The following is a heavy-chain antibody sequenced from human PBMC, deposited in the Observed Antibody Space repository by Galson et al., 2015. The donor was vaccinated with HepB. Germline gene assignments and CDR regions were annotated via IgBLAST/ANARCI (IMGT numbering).Heavy chain of an antibody. Sequence: SLRLSCAASGFTFSSYSMNWVRQAPGKGLEWVSSISSSSSYIYYADSVKGRFTISRDNAKNSLYLQMNSLRAEDTAVYYCARTSLGVRGVIRDDFWGQGTLVTVSS. V-gene: IGHV3-21*01. CDR3: ARTSLGVRGVIRDDF. CDR2: ISSSSSYI. J-gene: IGHJ4*02. D-gene: IGHD3-10*02. CDR1: GFTFSSYS.